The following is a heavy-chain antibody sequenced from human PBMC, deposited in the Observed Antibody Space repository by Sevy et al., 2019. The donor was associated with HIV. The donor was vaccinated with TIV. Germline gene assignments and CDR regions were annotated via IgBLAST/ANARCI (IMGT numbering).Heavy chain of an antibody. CDR2: INPNSGGT. D-gene: IGHD6-19*01. V-gene: IGHV1-2*04. CDR3: TRDRTYSSGWFGNYYYDMDV. J-gene: IGHJ6*04. Sequence: ASVKVSCKASGYTFTGYYMHWVRQAPGQGLEWMGWINPNSGGTNYAQKFQGWVTMTRDTSITTAYMELSRLRSDDTAVYYCTRDRTYSSGWFGNYYYDMDVLGEGTTVPVSS. CDR1: GYTFTGYY.